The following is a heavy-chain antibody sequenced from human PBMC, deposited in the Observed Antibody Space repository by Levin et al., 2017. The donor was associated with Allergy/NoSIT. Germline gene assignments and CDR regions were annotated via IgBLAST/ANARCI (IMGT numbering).Heavy chain of an antibody. J-gene: IGHJ6*02. CDR2: ISYDGSNK. D-gene: IGHD3-3*01. CDR3: AKDLTYYDFWSGYYIGGYYYYGMDV. V-gene: IGHV3-30*18. CDR1: GFTFSSYG. Sequence: GGSLRLSCAASGFTFSSYGMHWVRQAPGKGLEWVAVISYDGSNKYYADSVKGRFTISRDNSKNTLYLQMNSLRAEDTAVYYCAKDLTYYDFWSGYYIGGYYYYGMDVWGQGTTVTVSS.